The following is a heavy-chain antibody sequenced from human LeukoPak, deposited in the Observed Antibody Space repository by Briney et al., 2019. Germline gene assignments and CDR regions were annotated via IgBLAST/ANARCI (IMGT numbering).Heavy chain of an antibody. J-gene: IGHJ4*02. Sequence: ASVKVSFKASGYSFTTYDINWVRQATGQGLEWMGWMNPNSGNTGYAQKFQGRVTMTRNTSISTAYMELSSLRSGDTAVYYCARGTSRVGAYEWGQGTLVTVSS. CDR3: ARGTSRVGAYE. V-gene: IGHV1-8*01. CDR2: MNPNSGNT. D-gene: IGHD1-26*01. CDR1: GYSFTTYD.